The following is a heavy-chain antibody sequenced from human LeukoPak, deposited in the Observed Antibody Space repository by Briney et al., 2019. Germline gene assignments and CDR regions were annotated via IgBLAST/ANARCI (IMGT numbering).Heavy chain of an antibody. CDR3: ARGPSNYDFWSGYYANWFDP. D-gene: IGHD3-3*01. CDR2: INHSGST. CDR1: GGSFSGYY. Sequence: SETLSLTCAVYGGSFSGYYWSWIRQPPGKGLEWIGEINHSGSTNYNPSLKSRVTISVDTSKNQFSLKLSSVTAADTAVYYCARGPSNYDFWSGYYANWFDPWGQGTLVTVSS. J-gene: IGHJ5*02. V-gene: IGHV4-34*01.